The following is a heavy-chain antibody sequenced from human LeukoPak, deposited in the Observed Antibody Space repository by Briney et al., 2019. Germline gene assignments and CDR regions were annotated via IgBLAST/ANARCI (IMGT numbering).Heavy chain of an antibody. Sequence: GGSLRLSCAASGFTFSSYAMHWVRQAPGKGLEWVAVISYDGSNKYYADSVKGRFTVSRDNSKNTLYLQMKSLRAEDTAVYYCAKGGGYEAQYYYYYLDVWGKGTTVTISS. CDR3: AKGGGYEAQYYYYYLDV. D-gene: IGHD5-12*01. CDR2: ISYDGSNK. CDR1: GFTFSSYA. J-gene: IGHJ6*03. V-gene: IGHV3-30*04.